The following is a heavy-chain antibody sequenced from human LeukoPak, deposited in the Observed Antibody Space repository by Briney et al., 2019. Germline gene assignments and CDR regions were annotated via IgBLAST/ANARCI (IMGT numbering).Heavy chain of an antibody. V-gene: IGHV3-74*01. CDR3: ARVSVSVGAAALFDY. CDR2: INTDGSDT. CDR1: GFTFRSYW. D-gene: IGHD1-26*01. Sequence: GGSLRLSCAASGFTFRSYWMHWVRQAPGKGLVWVSRINTDGSDTTYADSVKGRFTISRDNAKNTLYLHMNSLRTEDTGVYYCARVSVSVGAAALFDYWGQGTLVTVSS. J-gene: IGHJ4*02.